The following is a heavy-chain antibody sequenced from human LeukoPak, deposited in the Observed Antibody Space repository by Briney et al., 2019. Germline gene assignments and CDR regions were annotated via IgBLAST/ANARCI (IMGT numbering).Heavy chain of an antibody. CDR3: IRDGRGYSEGYFDY. D-gene: IGHD5-18*01. CDR2: KRSKGYRYTT. V-gene: IGHV3-49*03. CDR1: GFSFRAYG. Sequence: GGSLRLSCIACGFSFRAYGMSWFRQAPGKGREWVSFKRSKGYRYTTDYAASVKVRFTNSRDDSKSIDYLQMNSLKTEDTAVYYCIRDGRGYSEGYFDYWGQGNLVTVAS. J-gene: IGHJ4*02.